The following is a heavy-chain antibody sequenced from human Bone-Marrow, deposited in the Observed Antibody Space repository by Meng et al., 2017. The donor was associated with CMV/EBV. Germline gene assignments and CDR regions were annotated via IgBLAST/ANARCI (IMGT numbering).Heavy chain of an antibody. CDR2: IIPIFGTA. D-gene: IGHD4-11*01. CDR1: GGTFSSYD. V-gene: IGHV1-69*06. CDR3: ARDHDSRGTSGWFDP. Sequence: SGGTFSSYDIRWVRQAPGQGLEWMGGIIPIFGTANYAQKFQGRVTITADKSTSTAYMELSSLRSEDTAVYYCARDHDSRGTSGWFDPWGQGTLVTVSS. J-gene: IGHJ5*02.